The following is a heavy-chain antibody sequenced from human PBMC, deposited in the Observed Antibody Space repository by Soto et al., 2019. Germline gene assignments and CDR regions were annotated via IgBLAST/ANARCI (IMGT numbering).Heavy chain of an antibody. D-gene: IGHD4-17*01. CDR1: GYTFTDHY. V-gene: IGHV1-2*02. Sequence: QVQLVQSGAEVKKPGASVKVSYVASGYTFTDHYIHWVRQAPGQGLEWMGWINPHSGDTIYAQKFQGRVTLTRDTSISTAYMELSRLRSDDTAVYYCARGRTVKCYGMDVWGQGTTVTVSS. CDR3: ARGRTVKCYGMDV. J-gene: IGHJ6*02. CDR2: INPHSGDT.